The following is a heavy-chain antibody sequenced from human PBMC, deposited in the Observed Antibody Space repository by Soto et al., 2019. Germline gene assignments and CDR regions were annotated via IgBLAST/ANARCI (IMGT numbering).Heavy chain of an antibody. CDR1: GFTFSDYG. CDR3: VRKDWEAVAINLSFYFDH. D-gene: IGHD6-19*01. J-gene: IGHJ4*02. CDR2: IWHDGRKA. V-gene: IGHV3-33*01. Sequence: GGSLRLSCAVSGFTFSDYGMHWVRQAPGKGLEWVALIWHDGRKAYYADSVQGRFTISRDNSRNTMYLQLNSLRDEDTAVYYCVRKDWEAVAINLSFYFDHWGQGTPVTVYS.